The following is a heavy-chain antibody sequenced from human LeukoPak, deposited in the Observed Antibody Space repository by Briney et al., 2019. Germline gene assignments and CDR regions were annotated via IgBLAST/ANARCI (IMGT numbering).Heavy chain of an antibody. CDR1: GGTFSSYA. CDR3: ARAPYYYDSSGYYARPYYFDY. D-gene: IGHD3-22*01. V-gene: IGHV1-69*05. Sequence: SVKVSCKASGGTFSSYAISWVRQAPGQGLEWMGGIIPIFGTANYAQKFQGRVTITTDESTSTAYMELSSLRSEDTAVYYCARAPYYYDSSGYYARPYYFDYWGQGTLATVSS. J-gene: IGHJ4*02. CDR2: IIPIFGTA.